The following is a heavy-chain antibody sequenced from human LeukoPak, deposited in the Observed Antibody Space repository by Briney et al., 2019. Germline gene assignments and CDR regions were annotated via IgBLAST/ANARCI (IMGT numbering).Heavy chain of an antibody. V-gene: IGHV1-8*02. Sequence: ASVKVSCKASGYTFTSYGISWVRQAPGQGLEWMGWMNPNSGNTGYAQKFQGRVTMTRNTSISTAYMELRSLRSEETVVYYCARGPNKSDGGNSGSAWFDPWGQGTLVTVSS. J-gene: IGHJ5*02. CDR3: ARGPNKSDGGNSGSAWFDP. CDR2: MNPNSGNT. D-gene: IGHD4-23*01. CDR1: GYTFTSYG.